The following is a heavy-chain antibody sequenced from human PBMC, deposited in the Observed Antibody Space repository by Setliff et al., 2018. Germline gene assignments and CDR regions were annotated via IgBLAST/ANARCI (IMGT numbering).Heavy chain of an antibody. CDR2: IXXXXXX. CDR1: GVSVSRHY. CDR3: ARDVWGAGTGWFDP. D-gene: IGHD1-1*01. J-gene: IGHJ5*02. Sequence: PSETLSLTCIVSGVSVSRHYWSWIRQPPGKTLEWIGYIXXXXXXTXNPSXXSRVTLSLDTSKNHLSLNLTSVTAADTAVYYCARDVWGAGTGWFDPWGLGILVTVSS. V-gene: IGHV4-4*08.